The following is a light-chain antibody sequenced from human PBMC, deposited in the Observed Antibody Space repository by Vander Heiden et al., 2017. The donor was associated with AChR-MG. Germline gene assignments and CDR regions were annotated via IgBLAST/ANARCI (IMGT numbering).Light chain of an antibody. V-gene: IGLV1-40*01. CDR2: GNA. Sequence: HSALSQPPSVSGAPGPWVTIARTGSSSNSGAGYDVHWYPQLPGTAPKLLIYGNANRPARVPGRFSGSKSGTSASPAIAGLHAEDEADYYCQYYDSSLSGSSYVFGTGTKVTVL. CDR1: SSNSGAGYD. CDR3: QYYDSSLSGSSYV. J-gene: IGLJ1*01.